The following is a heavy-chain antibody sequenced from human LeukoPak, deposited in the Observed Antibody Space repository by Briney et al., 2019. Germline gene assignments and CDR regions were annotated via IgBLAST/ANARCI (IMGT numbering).Heavy chain of an antibody. CDR1: GGSLSSGPYY. CDR3: ASHGPSGSYFAFDF. J-gene: IGHJ4*02. V-gene: IGHV4-39*07. Sequence: SETLSLTCTVSGGSLSSGPYYWGWIRQPPGKELEFIGSVYHDGATYYSSSLKSRATTAVDTSRNQFSLKLSSVTAADTAVYYCASHGPSGSYFAFDFWGQGTLVTVSS. CDR2: VYHDGAT. D-gene: IGHD3-10*01.